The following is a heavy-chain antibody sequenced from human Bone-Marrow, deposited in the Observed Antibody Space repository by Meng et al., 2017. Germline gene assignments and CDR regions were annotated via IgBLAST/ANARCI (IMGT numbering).Heavy chain of an antibody. Sequence: QVQRQESGPGLVKPSQTLSLTCTVSGGSISRGGYYWNWIRQHPGKGLEWIGYIYYSGSTYYNPSLKSRITISVDTSKNHFSLKLSSVTAADTAVYYCASLYGVVGASWFDPWGQGTLVTVSS. V-gene: IGHV4-31*03. J-gene: IGHJ5*02. D-gene: IGHD1-26*01. CDR2: IYYSGST. CDR1: GGSISRGGYY. CDR3: ASLYGVVGASWFDP.